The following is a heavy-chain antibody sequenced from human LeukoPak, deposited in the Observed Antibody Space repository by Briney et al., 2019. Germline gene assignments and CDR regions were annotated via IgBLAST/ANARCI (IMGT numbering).Heavy chain of an antibody. V-gene: IGHV4-34*01. D-gene: IGHD1-26*01. CDR1: GGSFSGYY. CDR3: ARHNGGGVGSYVAPGPPDYFDY. Sequence: SSETLSLTCAVYGGSFSGYYWSWIRQPPGKGLEWIGSIYHSGSTYYNPSLKSRVTMSVDTSKKQLSLKLNSVTAADTAVYYCARHNGGGVGSYVAPGPPDYFDYWGQGTLVTVSS. CDR2: IYHSGST. J-gene: IGHJ4*02.